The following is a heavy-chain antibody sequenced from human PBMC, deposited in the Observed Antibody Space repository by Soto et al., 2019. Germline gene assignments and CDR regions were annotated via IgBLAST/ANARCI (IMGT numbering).Heavy chain of an antibody. CDR3: AKVTVPFLEWVARYYFDY. V-gene: IGHV3-23*01. CDR2: ISGSGNNT. Sequence: EVQLLESGGGWESRGGSLRLSCVASGFPFSNYAMTWVRQAPGKGLEWVSVISGSGNNTYQADAVKGRFTISRDNSKNTLYLQMSSLRAEDSAVYFCAKVTVPFLEWVARYYFDYWGQGTRVTVSS. J-gene: IGHJ4*02. D-gene: IGHD3-3*02. CDR1: GFPFSNYA.